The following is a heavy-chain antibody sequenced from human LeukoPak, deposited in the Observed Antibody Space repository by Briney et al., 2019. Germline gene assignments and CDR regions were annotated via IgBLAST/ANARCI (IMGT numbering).Heavy chain of an antibody. V-gene: IGHV4-59*01. J-gene: IGHJ5*02. CDR1: GGSISSYY. Sequence: PSETLSLTCTVSGGSISSYYWSWIRQPPGKGLEWIGYIYYSGSTNYNPSLKSRVTISVDTSKNQFSLKLSSVTAADTAVYYCARVFCSGGSCYDGWFDPWGQGTLVTVSS. D-gene: IGHD2-15*01. CDR3: ARVFCSGGSCYDGWFDP. CDR2: IYYSGST.